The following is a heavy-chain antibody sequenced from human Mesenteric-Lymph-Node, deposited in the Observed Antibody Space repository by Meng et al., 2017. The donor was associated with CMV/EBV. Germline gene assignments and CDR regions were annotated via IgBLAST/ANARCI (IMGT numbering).Heavy chain of an antibody. Sequence: FFLACSWCWLRQPPGKGLEWLGEINQSGSPTYNPSLQSRVTISIDTSQNQYSLHLRSVTAADTAVYFCARLPGLGSSNSVLHDWFDPWGPGTLVTVSS. J-gene: IGHJ5*02. D-gene: IGHD2-2*01. CDR3: ARLPGLGSSNSVLHDWFDP. V-gene: IGHV4-34*01. CDR1: FFLACS. CDR2: INQSGSP.